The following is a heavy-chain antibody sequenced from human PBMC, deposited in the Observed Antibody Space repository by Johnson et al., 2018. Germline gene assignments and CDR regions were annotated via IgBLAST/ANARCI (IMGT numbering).Heavy chain of an antibody. CDR3: AKVRGHTTGAFDI. J-gene: IGHJ3*02. V-gene: IGHV3-11*01. D-gene: IGHD1-26*01. Sequence: QVQLVESGGGLVEHGGSLRLLCAASGFTFSDYYMSWIRQAPGKGLEWVSYISSSGSTIYYADSVKGRFTISRDNAKNSLYLQMNSLRAEDTALYYCAKVRGHTTGAFDIWGQGTMVTVSS. CDR1: GFTFSDYY. CDR2: ISSSGSTI.